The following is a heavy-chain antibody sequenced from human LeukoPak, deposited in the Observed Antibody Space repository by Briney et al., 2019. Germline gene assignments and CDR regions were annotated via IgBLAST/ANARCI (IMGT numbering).Heavy chain of an antibody. J-gene: IGHJ4*02. V-gene: IGHV3-23*01. CDR2: ISGGGDIT. CDR3: LREDTPATANY. CDR1: GFNFANHA. Sequence: PGGSLRLSCAASGFNFANHAMSWVRKTPGQGLEWVSAISGGGDITYYADSVTGRFTISRDNSKDTLFLQMHSLRPGDTAVYYYLREDTPATANYWGQGTLVTVSS. D-gene: IGHD2-21*02.